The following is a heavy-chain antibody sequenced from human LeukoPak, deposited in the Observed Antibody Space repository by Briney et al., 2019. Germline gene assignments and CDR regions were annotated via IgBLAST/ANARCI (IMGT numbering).Heavy chain of an antibody. CDR2: ISWKSGSI. J-gene: IGHJ4*02. CDR3: ARHVVAVGFDY. Sequence: PGRSLRLSCAASGFTFDDYAMHWVRQAPGKGLEWVSGISWKSGSIGYADSVKGRFTISRDNAKNSLYLQMNSLRVEDTAVYYCARHVVAVGFDYWGQGTLVTVSS. V-gene: IGHV3-9*01. CDR1: GFTFDDYA. D-gene: IGHD3-22*01.